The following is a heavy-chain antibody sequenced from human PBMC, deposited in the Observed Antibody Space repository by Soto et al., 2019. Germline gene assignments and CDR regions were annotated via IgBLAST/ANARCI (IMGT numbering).Heavy chain of an antibody. CDR1: GFSLSTSGVG. CDR3: AQRRGLPPPNGTSMYYDILTGYFAKNDSDWFDP. V-gene: IGHV2-5*02. D-gene: IGHD3-9*01. J-gene: IGHJ5*02. CDR2: IYWDDDK. Sequence: QITLKESGPTLVKPTQTLTLTCTFSGFSLSTSGVGVGWIRQPPGKALEWLALIYWDDDKRYSPSLKSRLTITKYTTNTQVFLTITNMDPVDTATYYCAQRRGLPPPNGTSMYYDILTGYFAKNDSDWFDPWGQGTLVTVSS.